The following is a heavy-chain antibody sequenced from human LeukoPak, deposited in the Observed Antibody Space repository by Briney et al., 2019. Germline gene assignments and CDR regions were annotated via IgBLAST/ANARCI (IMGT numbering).Heavy chain of an antibody. V-gene: IGHV4-39*01. D-gene: IGHD1-26*01. CDR2: IYYSGST. CDR1: GGSISSSSYY. CDR3: ARAHEWELPSD. J-gene: IGHJ4*02. Sequence: PSETLSLTCTVSGGSISSSSYYWGWIRQPPGKGLEWIGSIYYSGSTYYNPSLKSRVTISVDTSKNQFSLKLSSVTAADTAVYYCARAHEWELPSDWGQGTLVTVSS.